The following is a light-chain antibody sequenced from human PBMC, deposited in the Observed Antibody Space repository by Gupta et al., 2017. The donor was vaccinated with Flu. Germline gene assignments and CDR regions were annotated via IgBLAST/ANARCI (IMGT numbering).Light chain of an antibody. V-gene: IGKV3-11*01. J-gene: IGKJ4*01. CDR1: QSVSNK. Sequence: EIVFTQSPATLSLSPGERATLSCRASQSVSNKLAWLQQKPGQAPRLLIYDESKRANGISVRFSGSGSGTDFTLTSSSREPEDFAVYYWQLRDNWVTFGGGTKVEI. CDR3: QLRDNWVT. CDR2: DES.